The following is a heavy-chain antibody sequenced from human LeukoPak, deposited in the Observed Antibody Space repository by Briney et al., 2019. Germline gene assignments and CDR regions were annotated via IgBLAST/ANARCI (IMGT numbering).Heavy chain of an antibody. Sequence: PGGSLRLSCAASGFTFSSYWMSWVRQAPGKGLEWVANIKQDGSEKYYVDSVKGRFTISRDNAKNSRYLEMNSLRAEDTAVYYCARDTLWLYVDYWGQGTLVTVSS. CDR3: ARDTLWLYVDY. V-gene: IGHV3-7*01. CDR2: IKQDGSEK. CDR1: GFTFSSYW. D-gene: IGHD5-18*01. J-gene: IGHJ4*02.